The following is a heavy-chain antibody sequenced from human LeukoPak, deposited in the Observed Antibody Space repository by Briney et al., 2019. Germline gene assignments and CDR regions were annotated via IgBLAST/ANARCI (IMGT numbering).Heavy chain of an antibody. CDR1: GYSFADYY. CDR3: ARPRTLGYCSGGSCYRTHFDY. Sequence: ASVKVSCKASGYSFADYYMHWVRQAPGQGLEWMGGIIPIFGTANYAQKFQGRVTITADESTSTAYMELSSLRSEDTAVYYCARPRTLGYCSGGSCYRTHFDYWGQGTLVTVSS. D-gene: IGHD2-15*01. V-gene: IGHV1-69*13. CDR2: IIPIFGTA. J-gene: IGHJ4*02.